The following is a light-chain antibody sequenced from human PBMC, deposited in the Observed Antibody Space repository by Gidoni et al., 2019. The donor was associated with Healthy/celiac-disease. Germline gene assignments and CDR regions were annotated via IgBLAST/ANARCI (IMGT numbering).Light chain of an antibody. CDR2: KAS. CDR1: QSISSW. V-gene: IGKV1-5*03. Sequence: DIQMTQSTSTLSAPVGDRVTITCRASQSISSWLAWYQQKPGKAPKLLFYKASSLESGVPSRFSGSGSGTEFTLTISSLQPDDFATYYCQQYNSYPWTFGQGTKVEIK. CDR3: QQYNSYPWT. J-gene: IGKJ1*01.